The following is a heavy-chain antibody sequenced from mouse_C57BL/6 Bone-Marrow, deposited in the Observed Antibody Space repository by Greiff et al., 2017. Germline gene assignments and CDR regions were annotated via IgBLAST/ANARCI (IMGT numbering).Heavy chain of an antibody. V-gene: IGHV1-7*01. Sequence: QVQLQQSGAELAKPGASVKLSCKASGYTFTSYWMHWVKQRPGQGLEWIGYINPSSGYTKYNQKFKDKATLTADNSSSTAYMQLSSLTYEDSAVYYCAVIYYYGIDYWGQGTTLTVSS. CDR2: INPSSGYT. CDR1: GYTFTSYW. D-gene: IGHD1-1*01. CDR3: AVIYYYGIDY. J-gene: IGHJ2*01.